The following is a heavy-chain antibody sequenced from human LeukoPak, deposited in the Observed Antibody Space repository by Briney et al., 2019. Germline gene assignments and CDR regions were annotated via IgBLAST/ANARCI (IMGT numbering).Heavy chain of an antibody. CDR1: GGSISSYY. CDR2: IYYSGST. D-gene: IGHD2-15*01. V-gene: IGHV4-59*01. J-gene: IGHJ4*02. Sequence: SETLSLTCTVSGGSISSYYWSWIRQPPGKGLEWIGYIYYSGSTNYNPSLKSRVTISVDTSKNQFSLKLSSVTAADTAVYYCARREGRYCSGGSCSYYFDYWGPGTLVTVSS. CDR3: ARREGRYCSGGSCSYYFDY.